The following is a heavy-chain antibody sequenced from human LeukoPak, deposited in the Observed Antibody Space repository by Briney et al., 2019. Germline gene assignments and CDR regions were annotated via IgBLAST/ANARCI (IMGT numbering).Heavy chain of an antibody. D-gene: IGHD6-6*01. CDR3: ARHREFSSSGNYFDY. CDR1: RGSISSNY. Sequence: SETLSLTCSASRGSISSNYWSWIRQPPGKPLEWIGYIYYSGSTTYNPSLKSRVTISLDTSKNQFSLKLRSVTAADTAVYYCARHREFSSSGNYFDYWGQGTLVTVSS. CDR2: IYYSGST. J-gene: IGHJ4*02. V-gene: IGHV4-59*08.